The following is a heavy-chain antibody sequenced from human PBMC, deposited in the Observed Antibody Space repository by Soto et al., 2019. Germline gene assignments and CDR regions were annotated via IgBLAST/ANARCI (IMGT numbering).Heavy chain of an antibody. Sequence: EGCLRRSCAPSGFTLSNYGVHRFRQATGKGLEWVAVIWYDGSNKYYADSVKGRFTISRDNSKNTLYLQMNSLRAEDTAVYYCARNLLRSYSPNIATTDGMDVWGQGT. CDR3: ARNLLRSYSPNIATTDGMDV. J-gene: IGHJ6*02. CDR1: GFTLSNYG. V-gene: IGHV3-33*01. CDR2: IWYDGSNK. D-gene: IGHD1-26*01.